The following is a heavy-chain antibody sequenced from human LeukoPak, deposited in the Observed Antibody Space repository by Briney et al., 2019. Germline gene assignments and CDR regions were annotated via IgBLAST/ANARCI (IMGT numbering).Heavy chain of an antibody. CDR3: ARAGWVAAAGGLYYYYMDV. J-gene: IGHJ6*03. CDR1: GFTFSTYC. D-gene: IGHD6-13*01. Sequence: PGGSLRLSCAASGFTFSTYCMSWVRQAPGRGLEWVAYIKQDGSEKYYVDSVKGRFTISRDNAKNSLYLQMNSLRAEDTAVYYCARAGWVAAAGGLYYYYMDVWGKGATVTVSS. V-gene: IGHV3-7*03. CDR2: IKQDGSEK.